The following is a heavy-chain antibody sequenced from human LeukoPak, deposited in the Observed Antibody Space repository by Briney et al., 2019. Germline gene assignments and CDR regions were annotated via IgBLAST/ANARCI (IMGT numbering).Heavy chain of an antibody. J-gene: IGHJ4*02. CDR1: GYTFTSYY. CDR2: IYPRDGST. CDR3: ARDQEGFDY. V-gene: IGHV1-46*01. Sequence: RGASVKVSCKASGYTFTSYYMHWVRQAPGQGLEWMGMIYPRDGSTSYAQKFQGRVTVTRDTSTSTVHMELSGLRSEDTAVYYCARDQEGFDYWGQGTLVTVSS.